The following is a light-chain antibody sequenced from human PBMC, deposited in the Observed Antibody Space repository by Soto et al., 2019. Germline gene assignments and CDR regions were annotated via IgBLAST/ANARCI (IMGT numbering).Light chain of an antibody. CDR2: AAS. J-gene: IGKJ4*01. CDR1: QGINSY. V-gene: IGKV1-17*03. Sequence: DIQMTQSPSAMSASVGDRVTITCRASQGINSYLAWFQQKPGKVPKRLIYAASNLESGVPLRFSGSVSGTEFTRTITNLQPEDFATYYCLPYSGYVPTFGGGTKVEIK. CDR3: LPYSGYVPT.